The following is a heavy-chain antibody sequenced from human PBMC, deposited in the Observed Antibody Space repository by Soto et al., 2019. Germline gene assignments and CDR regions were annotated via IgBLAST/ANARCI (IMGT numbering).Heavy chain of an antibody. CDR1: GFTFSSYW. V-gene: IGHV3-7*01. CDR2: IKQDGSEK. CDR3: ARVKVDGYSSSSLFYYYYYYMDV. Sequence: GGSLRLSCAASGFTFSSYWMSWVRQAPGKGLEWVANIKQDGSEKYYVDSVKGRFTISRDNAKNSLYLQMNSLRAEDTAVYYCARVKVDGYSSSSLFYYYYYYMDVWGKGTTVTVSS. J-gene: IGHJ6*03. D-gene: IGHD6-6*01.